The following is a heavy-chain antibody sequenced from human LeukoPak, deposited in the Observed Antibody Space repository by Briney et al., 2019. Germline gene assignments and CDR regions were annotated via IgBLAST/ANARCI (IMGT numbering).Heavy chain of an antibody. J-gene: IGHJ6*03. CDR1: GFTFSSYE. CDR2: ISSSGSTI. V-gene: IGHV3-48*03. Sequence: GGSLRLSCAASGFTFSSYEMNWVRQAPGKGLEWVSYISSSGSTIYYADSVKGRFTIPRDNAKNSLYLQMNSLRAEDTAVYYCARDQYDFWTGSTTPDYMDVWGKGTTVTVSS. D-gene: IGHD3-3*01. CDR3: ARDQYDFWTGSTTPDYMDV.